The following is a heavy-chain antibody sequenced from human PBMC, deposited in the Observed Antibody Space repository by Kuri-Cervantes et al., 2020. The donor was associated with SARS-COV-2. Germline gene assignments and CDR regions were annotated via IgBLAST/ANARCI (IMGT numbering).Heavy chain of an antibody. Sequence: GSLRLSCTVSGGSISSYYWSWIRQPPGKGLEWIGYIYYSGSTNYNPSLKSRVTISVDTSKNQFSLRLSSVTAADTAVYYCARGKRVAGTTAWFDPWGQGTLVTVSS. D-gene: IGHD6-19*01. CDR2: IYYSGST. CDR1: GGSISSYY. CDR3: ARGKRVAGTTAWFDP. J-gene: IGHJ5*02. V-gene: IGHV4-59*12.